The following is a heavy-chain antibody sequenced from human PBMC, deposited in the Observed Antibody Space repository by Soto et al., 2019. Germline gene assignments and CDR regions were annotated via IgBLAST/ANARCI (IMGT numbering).Heavy chain of an antibody. CDR1: GDSISSDNW. Sequence: SETLSLTCAVSGDSISSDNWWSWVRQPPEKGLEWIGEIYRGTSPTYNPSLESRVTISVDKSKNQFSLKLNSVTAADTAVYYCVKNGAYALDYWGQGTLVTSPQ. CDR2: IYRGTSP. V-gene: IGHV4-4*02. D-gene: IGHD4-17*01. J-gene: IGHJ4*02. CDR3: VKNGAYALDY.